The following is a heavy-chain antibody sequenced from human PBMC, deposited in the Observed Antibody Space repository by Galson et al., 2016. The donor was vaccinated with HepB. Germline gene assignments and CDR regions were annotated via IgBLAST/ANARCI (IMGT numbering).Heavy chain of an antibody. V-gene: IGHV3-49*03. Sequence: SLRLSCATSGFTFADYTWSWFRQAPGKGLEWVALIRGTTYGQKPNYAASVEGRFTVSRDDYPGIAYLEMGSVNTEDTGVYYGTLVTIIRGAQGNFSYCGMAGGGRGTTVTVSS. CDR1: GFTFADYT. D-gene: IGHD3-10*01. CDR3: TLVTIIRGAQGNFSYCGMAG. CDR2: IRGTTYGQKP. J-gene: IGHJ6*02.